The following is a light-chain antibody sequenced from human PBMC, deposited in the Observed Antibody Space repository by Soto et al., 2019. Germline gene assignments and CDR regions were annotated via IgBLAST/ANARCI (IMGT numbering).Light chain of an antibody. J-gene: IGLJ1*01. CDR2: GNS. V-gene: IGLV1-40*01. CDR1: SSNIGAGYD. Sequence: QSVLTQPPSVSGAPVQRVTIACTGSSSNIGAGYDVHWYQQLPGTAPKLLVYGNSNRPSGVPDRFSGSKSGTSASLAITGLQAEDEADYYCQSYDSSLSGYVFGTGTQLTVL. CDR3: QSYDSSLSGYV.